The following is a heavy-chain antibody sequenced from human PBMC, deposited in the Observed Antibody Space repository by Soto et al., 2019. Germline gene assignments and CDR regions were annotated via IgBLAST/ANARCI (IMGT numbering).Heavy chain of an antibody. D-gene: IGHD3-22*01. CDR2: IYDNGIT. CDR3: ARTYDSNGYANEFDS. J-gene: IGHJ4*02. Sequence: QVVLQESGPGLVKPSETLSLTCSVSGRSITSYYWSWVRQPPGKGLGWIGYIYDNGITSQNPSLKSRVTMSADTSQKQFSLKLTSVTGADTAVYYCARTYDSNGYANEFDSWGQGILVTVTS. V-gene: IGHV4-59*12. CDR1: GRSITSYY.